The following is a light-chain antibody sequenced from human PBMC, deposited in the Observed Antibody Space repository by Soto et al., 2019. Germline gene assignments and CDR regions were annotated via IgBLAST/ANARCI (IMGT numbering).Light chain of an antibody. V-gene: IGKV3D-20*01. J-gene: IGKJ1*01. Sequence: EIILPQSPATLSLSPGESSTLSCGASQSVSSSYVAWYQHRPGLATRLLIHDASNRATGIPARFSGSGSGTEFTLNIISLQSEDFAVYYCQQYNNWPWTFGPGTKVDI. CDR3: QQYNNWPWT. CDR1: QSVSSSY. CDR2: DAS.